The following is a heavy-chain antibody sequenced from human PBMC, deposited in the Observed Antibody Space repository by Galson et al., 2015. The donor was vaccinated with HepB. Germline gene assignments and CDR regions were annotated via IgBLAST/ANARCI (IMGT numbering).Heavy chain of an antibody. CDR3: ARDGYYDFWSGYSN. J-gene: IGHJ4*02. CDR1: GYTFTGYY. V-gene: IGHV1-2*02. Sequence: SVKVSCKASGYTFTGYYMHWVRQAPGQGLEWMGWINPNSGGTNYAQKFQGRVTMTRDTSISTAYMELSRLRSDDTAVYYCARDGYYDFWSGYSNWGQGTLVTVSS. D-gene: IGHD3-3*01. CDR2: INPNSGGT.